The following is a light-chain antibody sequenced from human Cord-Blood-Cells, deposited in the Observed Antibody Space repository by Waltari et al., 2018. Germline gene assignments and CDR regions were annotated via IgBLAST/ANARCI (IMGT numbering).Light chain of an antibody. V-gene: IGLV2-23*01. Sequence: QSALTQPVSVSGSPGQSITISCTGTSSDVGSYNLVSWYQQHPGKAPKLMIYEGSKRPEGVFNRFSGSKSGNPASLTISGLQAEDEADYYCCSYAGSSTVVFGGGTKLTVL. CDR1: SSDVGSYNL. J-gene: IGLJ2*01. CDR2: EGS. CDR3: CSYAGSSTVV.